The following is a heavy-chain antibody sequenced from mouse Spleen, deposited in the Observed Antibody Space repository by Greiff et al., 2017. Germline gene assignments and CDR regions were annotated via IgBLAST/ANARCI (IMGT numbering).Heavy chain of an antibody. CDR1: GYAFSSSW. CDR3: ARRDGTGAMDY. D-gene: IGHD4-1*01. Sequence: VKLMESGPELVKPGASVKISCKASGYAFSSSWMNWVKQRPGKGLEWIGRIYPGDGDTNYNGKFKGKATLTADKSSSTAYMQLSSLASEDSAVYYCARRDGTGAMDYWGQGTSVTVSS. CDR2: IYPGDGDT. V-gene: IGHV1-82*01. J-gene: IGHJ4*01.